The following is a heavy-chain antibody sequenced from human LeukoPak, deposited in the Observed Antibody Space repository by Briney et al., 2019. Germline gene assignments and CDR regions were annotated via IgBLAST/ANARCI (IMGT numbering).Heavy chain of an antibody. D-gene: IGHD6-13*01. CDR1: GFTFSSYA. CDR2: IIGSGGST. Sequence: PGGSLRLSCAASGFTFSSYAMSWVRQAPGKGLEWVSPIIGSGGSTYYADSVKGRFTISRDNSKNTLYLQMNSLRAEDTAVYYCAKDNRDSSSWPFDYWGQGTLVTVSS. V-gene: IGHV3-23*01. CDR3: AKDNRDSSSWPFDY. J-gene: IGHJ4*02.